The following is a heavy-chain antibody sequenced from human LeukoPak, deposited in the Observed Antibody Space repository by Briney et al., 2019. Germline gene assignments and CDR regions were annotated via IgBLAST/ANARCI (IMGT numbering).Heavy chain of an antibody. CDR3: ARGGGYDYYYYYMDV. Sequence: PSETLSLTCAVSGGSISSSNWWSWVRQPPGKGLEWIGEIYHSGSTNYNPSLKSRVTISVDTSKNQFSLKLSSVTAADTAVYYCARGGGYDYYYYYMDVWGKGTTVTVSS. V-gene: IGHV4-4*02. D-gene: IGHD5-12*01. CDR2: IYHSGST. CDR1: GGSISSSNW. J-gene: IGHJ6*03.